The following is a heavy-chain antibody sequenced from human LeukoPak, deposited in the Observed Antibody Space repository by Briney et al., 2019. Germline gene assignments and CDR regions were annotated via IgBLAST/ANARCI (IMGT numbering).Heavy chain of an antibody. CDR2: IYSGGST. CDR1: GFTVSSNY. V-gene: IGHV3-53*01. J-gene: IGHJ4*02. D-gene: IGHD6-19*01. Sequence: GGSLRLSCAASGFTVSSNYMSWVRQAPGKGLEWVSVIYSGGSTYYADSVKGRFTISRDNAKNTLYLQMNSLRAEDTAVYYCARVGSGWLTFDYWGQGTLVTVSS. CDR3: ARVGSGWLTFDY.